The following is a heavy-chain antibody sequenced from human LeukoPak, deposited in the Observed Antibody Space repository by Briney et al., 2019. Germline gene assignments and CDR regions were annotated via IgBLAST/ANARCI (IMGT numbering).Heavy chain of an antibody. V-gene: IGHV5-51*01. D-gene: IGHD5-18*01. CDR1: GYCFTCYW. CDR3: ARLGIQLWSEVSY. CDR2: IYPGGSET. J-gene: IGHJ4*02. Sequence: GEVLKISCKGSGYCFTCYWIGLGRPMPGEGLGWVVIIYPGGSETKSSPSFQGQVTISADKSIRTAYLPWSSLKAWDTAMYYCARLGIQLWSEVSYWGQGTLVTVSS.